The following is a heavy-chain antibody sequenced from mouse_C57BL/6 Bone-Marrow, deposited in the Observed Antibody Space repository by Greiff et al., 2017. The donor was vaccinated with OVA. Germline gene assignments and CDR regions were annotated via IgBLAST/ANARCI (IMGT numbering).Heavy chain of an antibody. CDR2: IDPSDSYT. CDR1: GYTFTSYW. J-gene: IGHJ3*01. D-gene: IGHD4-1*01. CDR3: ALTGGFAY. Sequence: VQLQQPGAELVMPGASVKLSCKASGYTFTSYWMHWVKQRPGQGLEWIGEIDPSDSYTNYTQKFKGKSTLTVDKSSSTAYMQLSSLTSEDSAVYYCALTGGFAYWGQGTLVTVSA. V-gene: IGHV1-69*01.